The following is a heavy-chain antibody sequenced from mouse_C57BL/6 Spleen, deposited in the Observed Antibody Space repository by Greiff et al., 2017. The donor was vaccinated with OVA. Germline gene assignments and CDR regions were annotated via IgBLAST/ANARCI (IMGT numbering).Heavy chain of an antibody. V-gene: IGHV1-64*01. Sequence: QVQLQQPGAELVKPGASVKLSCKASGYTFTSYWMHWVKQRPGQGLEWIGMIHPNSGSTNYNEKFKSKATLTVDKSSSTAYMQLSSLTSEDSAVYYCARPPGSRGGYWYFDVWGTGTTVTVSS. CDR2: IHPNSGST. CDR3: ARPPGSRGGYWYFDV. CDR1: GYTFTSYW. D-gene: IGHD1-1*01. J-gene: IGHJ1*03.